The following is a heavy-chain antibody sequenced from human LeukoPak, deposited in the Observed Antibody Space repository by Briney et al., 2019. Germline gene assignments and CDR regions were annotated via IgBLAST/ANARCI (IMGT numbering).Heavy chain of an antibody. V-gene: IGHV3-74*01. CDR2: INSDGTTT. Sequence: GGSLRLSCAASGFTFSSFWMHWVRQVPGKGLEWVSRINSDGTTTDNADSVKGRFTISRDNSKNTLYLQMNSLRAEDTAVYYCARDVAAPGGVYFDYWGQGTLVTVSS. CDR1: GFTFSSFW. J-gene: IGHJ4*02. D-gene: IGHD3-16*01. CDR3: ARDVAAPGGVYFDY.